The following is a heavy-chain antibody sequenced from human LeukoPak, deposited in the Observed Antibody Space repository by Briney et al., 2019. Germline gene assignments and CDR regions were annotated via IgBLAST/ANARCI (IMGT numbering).Heavy chain of an antibody. V-gene: IGHV1-8*01. J-gene: IGHJ6*02. CDR2: MNPNSGNT. Sequence: ASVKVSCKASGYTFTSYDINWVRQATGQGLEWMGWMNPNSGNTGYAQKFQGRVTMTRNTSISTAYMELSSLRSEDTAVNYCARDGGSGFYYYYGMDVWGQGTTVTVSS. CDR3: ARDGGSGFYYYYGMDV. CDR1: GYTFTSYD. D-gene: IGHD3-22*01.